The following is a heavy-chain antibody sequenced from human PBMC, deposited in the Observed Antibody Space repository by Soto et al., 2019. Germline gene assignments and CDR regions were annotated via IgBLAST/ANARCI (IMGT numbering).Heavy chain of an antibody. Sequence: TLSLTCTVSGGSISSGDYYWSWIRQHPGKGREGIVTIDFSGTTYYDPALKGLVTISVDTSKNQSYLNLSCVNAEDKAVYYSAKRDRSGFYYWLDTWGQGTMVTVSS. D-gene: IGHD3-22*01. CDR1: GGSISSGDYY. CDR3: AKRDRSGFYYWLDT. J-gene: IGHJ5*02. CDR2: IDFSGTT. V-gene: IGHV4-31*01.